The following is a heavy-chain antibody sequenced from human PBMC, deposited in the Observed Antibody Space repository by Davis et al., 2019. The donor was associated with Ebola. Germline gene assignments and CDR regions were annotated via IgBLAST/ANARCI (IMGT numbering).Heavy chain of an antibody. D-gene: IGHD3-10*01. CDR2: ISYDGNNK. J-gene: IGHJ4*02. Sequence: PGGSLSLSCAASGFTFSTYSMLWVRQAPGKGLEWVAVISYDGNNKYYADSVKGRFTISRDNSKNTLYLQVNSLRPEDTAVYYCAKDTYYYGSGTNYWGQGTLVTVSS. V-gene: IGHV3-30-3*02. CDR1: GFTFSTYS. CDR3: AKDTYYYGSGTNY.